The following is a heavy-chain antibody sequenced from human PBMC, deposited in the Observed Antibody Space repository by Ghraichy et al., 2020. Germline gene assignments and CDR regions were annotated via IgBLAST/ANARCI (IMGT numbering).Heavy chain of an antibody. Sequence: GGSLRLSCTASGFALGDYAMTWFRQAPGKGLEWVGFIRSKTYGGTTEYAASVKGRFTISIDDSKRIAYLQMNSLKTEDTAVYYCTRAGAPVVTRARYGMDVWGQGTTVTVSS. V-gene: IGHV3-49*03. CDR3: TRAGAPVVTRARYGMDV. CDR2: IRSKTYGGTT. J-gene: IGHJ6*02. CDR1: GFALGDYA. D-gene: IGHD4-23*01.